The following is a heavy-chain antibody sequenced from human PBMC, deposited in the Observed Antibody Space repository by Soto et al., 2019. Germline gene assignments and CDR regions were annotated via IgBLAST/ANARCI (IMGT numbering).Heavy chain of an antibody. J-gene: IGHJ4*02. D-gene: IGHD3-3*01. CDR3: AREAIGGPLRFLEWYPFDY. V-gene: IGHV3-33*01. CDR1: GFTFSSYG. CDR2: IWYDGSNK. Sequence: QVQLVESGGGVVQPGRSLRLSCAASGFTFSSYGMHWVRQAPGKGLEWVAVIWYDGSNKYYADSVKGRFTISRDNSKNTLYLQMNSLRAEDTAVYYCAREAIGGPLRFLEWYPFDYWGQGTLVTVSS.